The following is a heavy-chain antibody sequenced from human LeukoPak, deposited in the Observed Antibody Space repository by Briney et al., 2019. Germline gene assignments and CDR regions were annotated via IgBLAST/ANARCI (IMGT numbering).Heavy chain of an antibody. V-gene: IGHV3-48*01. CDR3: ARGAYYYED. CDR1: GFTFSSHS. CDR2: ISSSSSTI. Sequence: GGSLRLSCAASGFTFSSHSMNWVRQAPGKGLEWVSYISSSSSTIYYADSVKGRFTITRDNAKNSLYLQMNSLRAEDTAVYYCARGAYYYEDWGQGTLVTVSS. D-gene: IGHD3-22*01. J-gene: IGHJ4*02.